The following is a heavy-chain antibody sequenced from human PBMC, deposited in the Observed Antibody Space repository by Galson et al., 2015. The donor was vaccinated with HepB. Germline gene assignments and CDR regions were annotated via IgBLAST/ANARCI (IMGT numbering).Heavy chain of an antibody. V-gene: IGHV3-30*18. CDR3: AKEPTSGSGVDY. D-gene: IGHD1-26*01. J-gene: IGHJ4*02. CDR1: GFDFTNFV. Sequence: SLRLSCAASGFDFTNFVIHWVRQAPGKGLEWVAVISYDGSNKYYADSVKGRFTISRDNSKNTLYLQMNSLRAEDTAVYYCAKEPTSGSGVDYWGQGTLVTVSS. CDR2: ISYDGSNK.